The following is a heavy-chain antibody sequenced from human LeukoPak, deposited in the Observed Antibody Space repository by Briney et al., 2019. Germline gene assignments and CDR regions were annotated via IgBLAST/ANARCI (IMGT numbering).Heavy chain of an antibody. CDR1: GFTVSSNY. D-gene: IGHD3-22*01. Sequence: GGSLRLSCAASGFTVSSNYMSWVRQAPGKGLEWVSVIYSGGSTYNADSVKGRFTISRDNSKNTLYLQMNSLRAEDTAVYYCARDSTITDSSGYPYYYGMDVWGQGTTVTVSS. J-gene: IGHJ6*02. CDR2: IYSGGST. V-gene: IGHV3-66*01. CDR3: ARDSTITDSSGYPYYYGMDV.